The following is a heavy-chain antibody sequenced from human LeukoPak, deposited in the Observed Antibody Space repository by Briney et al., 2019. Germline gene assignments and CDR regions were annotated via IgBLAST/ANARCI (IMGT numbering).Heavy chain of an antibody. CDR2: ISYDGSNK. Sequence: GGSLRLSCAASGFTFNNYVMSWVRQAPGKGLEWVAVISYDGSNKYYADSVKGRFTISRDNSKNTLYLQMNSLRAEDTAVYYCARDPAAGTFDYWGQGTLVTVSS. CDR3: ARDPAAGTFDY. CDR1: GFTFNNYV. V-gene: IGHV3-30-3*01. D-gene: IGHD6-13*01. J-gene: IGHJ4*02.